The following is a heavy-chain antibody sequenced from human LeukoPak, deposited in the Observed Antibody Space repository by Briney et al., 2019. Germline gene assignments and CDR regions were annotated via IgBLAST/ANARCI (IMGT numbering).Heavy chain of an antibody. D-gene: IGHD4-17*01. J-gene: IGHJ4*02. Sequence: SETLSLTCTVSGGSISNSYWSWIRQPPGKGLDWIGYIYYSGSTHYNPSLKSRVTISVDTSKNQFSLKLNSVTAADTAVYYCASPSLMSGEPSYFDFWGQGTLVSVSA. CDR1: GGSISNSY. CDR3: ASPSLMSGEPSYFDF. V-gene: IGHV4-59*08. CDR2: IYYSGST.